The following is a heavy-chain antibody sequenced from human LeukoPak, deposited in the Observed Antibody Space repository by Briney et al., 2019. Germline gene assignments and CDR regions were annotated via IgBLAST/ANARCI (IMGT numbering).Heavy chain of an antibody. CDR3: GRRSDYYGSGSKTRCDY. V-gene: IGHV3-21*01. CDR1: GFTFSSYS. CDR2: ISSSSSYI. Sequence: GGSLRLSCAASGFTFSSYSMNWVRQAPGKGLEWVSSISSSSSYIYYADSVKGRFTISRDNAKNSLYLQMNSLRAEDTAVYYRGRRSDYYGSGSKTRCDYWGQGTLVNVSS. D-gene: IGHD3-10*01. J-gene: IGHJ4*02.